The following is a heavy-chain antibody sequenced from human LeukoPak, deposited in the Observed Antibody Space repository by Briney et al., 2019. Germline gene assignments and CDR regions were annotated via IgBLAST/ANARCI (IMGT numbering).Heavy chain of an antibody. Sequence: PSETLSLTCTVSGGSISSYYWSWIRQPAGKGLERIGRIYTSGSTNYNPSLKSRVTMSVDTSKNQFSLNLSSVTAADTAVYYCARGGGLLWFGELLPFDYWGQGTLVTVSS. CDR3: ARGGGLLWFGELLPFDY. CDR1: GGSISSYY. J-gene: IGHJ4*02. CDR2: IYTSGST. D-gene: IGHD3-10*01. V-gene: IGHV4-4*07.